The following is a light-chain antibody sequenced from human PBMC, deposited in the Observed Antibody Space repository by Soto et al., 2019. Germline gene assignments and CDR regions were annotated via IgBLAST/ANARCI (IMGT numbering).Light chain of an antibody. J-gene: IGKJ3*01. V-gene: IGKV1-33*01. CDR3: QQYDPLPFT. CDR1: QNIMTY. CDR2: DAS. Sequence: DIQMTQSPSSLSASVGYRVTITCQASQNIMTYLNWYQHKPVQTPKLLIHDASNLGIGVPSRFSGSGSGTDFTFTISSLQQEDIEKYYCQQYDPLPFTFGPGTKVDIK.